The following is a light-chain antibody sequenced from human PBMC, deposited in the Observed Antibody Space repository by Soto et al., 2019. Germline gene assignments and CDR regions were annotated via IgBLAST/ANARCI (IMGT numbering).Light chain of an antibody. CDR1: QSISSY. Sequence: DIQMNQSPSSLSASVGDRVTITCRASQSISSYLNWYQQKPGKAPKLLIYAASILPSGVPSSFSVSGSGTDFTLTISSLQPEDFATYYFQQSYINPLPFGGGTQVEIK. CDR2: AAS. V-gene: IGKV1-39*01. J-gene: IGKJ4*01. CDR3: QQSYINPLP.